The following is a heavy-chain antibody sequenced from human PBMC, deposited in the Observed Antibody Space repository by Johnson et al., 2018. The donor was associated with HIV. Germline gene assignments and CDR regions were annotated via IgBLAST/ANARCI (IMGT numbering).Heavy chain of an antibody. CDR1: RFTFSTYG. Sequence: QVQLVESGGGVVQPARSLRLSCAASRFTFSTYGIHWVRQAPGKGLEWVAVTWYDASYKYCTDSVKGRFTISRDDSKNTLYLQMSSLKTEDTAVYYCTTGVDTAMYAFDIWGQGTMVTVSS. CDR2: TWYDASYK. J-gene: IGHJ3*02. CDR3: TTGVDTAMYAFDI. V-gene: IGHV3-33*01. D-gene: IGHD5-18*01.